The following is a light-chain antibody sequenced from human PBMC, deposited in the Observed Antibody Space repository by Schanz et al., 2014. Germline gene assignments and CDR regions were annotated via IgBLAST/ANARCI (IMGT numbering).Light chain of an antibody. Sequence: EVVMTQSPATLSMSPGDRATLSCRASQSVSSNLAWYRQKPGQAPRLLIYSASTRATGIPARFSGSGSGTEFTLTVSSLQSEDFAVYYCQHYGSSGYTFGQGTKLEIK. CDR2: SAS. J-gene: IGKJ2*01. CDR1: QSVSSN. CDR3: QHYGSSGYT. V-gene: IGKV3-15*01.